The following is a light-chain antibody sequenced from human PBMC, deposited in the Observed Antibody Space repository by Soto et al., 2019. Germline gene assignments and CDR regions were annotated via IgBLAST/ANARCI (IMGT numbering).Light chain of an antibody. Sequence: EIALTQSPGTLSLSPGERATLSCRASQSVTANYLAWYQQKPGQAPRLLIYAASIGATGIPDRFSGSGSGTDVTLTISRLEPEDFAVYYCLQYGVPLWTFGQGTKVAIK. CDR3: LQYGVPLWT. J-gene: IGKJ1*01. V-gene: IGKV3-20*01. CDR2: AAS. CDR1: QSVTANY.